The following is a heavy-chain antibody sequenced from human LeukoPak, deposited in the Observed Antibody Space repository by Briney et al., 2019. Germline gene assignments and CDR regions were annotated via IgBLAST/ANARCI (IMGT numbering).Heavy chain of an antibody. Sequence: PGGSLRLSCAASGFTFSTYPMTWVRQAPGKGLEWVSSISGSGASRVYADSVRGRFTISRDNSKSTLYLQMTSLRAEDTAVYYCAKDLVTGSLDSWGQGTLVTVSS. V-gene: IGHV3-23*01. CDR1: GFTFSTYP. J-gene: IGHJ5*01. CDR2: ISGSGASR. CDR3: AKDLVTGSLDS. D-gene: IGHD3-10*01.